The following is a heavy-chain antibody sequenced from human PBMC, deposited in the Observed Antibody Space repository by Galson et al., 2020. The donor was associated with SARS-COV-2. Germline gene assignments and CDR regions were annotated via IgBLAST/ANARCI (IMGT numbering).Heavy chain of an antibody. CDR1: GFTFSDYY. CDR2: ISSSGSTI. Sequence: NSGGSLRLSCAASGFTFSDYYMSWIRQAPGKGLEWVSYISSSGSTIYYADSVKGRFTISRDNAKNSLYLQMNSLRAEDTAVYYCARDFGAVAGAGDYYYYGMDVWGQGTTVTVSS. D-gene: IGHD6-19*01. V-gene: IGHV3-11*01. J-gene: IGHJ6*02. CDR3: ARDFGAVAGAGDYYYYGMDV.